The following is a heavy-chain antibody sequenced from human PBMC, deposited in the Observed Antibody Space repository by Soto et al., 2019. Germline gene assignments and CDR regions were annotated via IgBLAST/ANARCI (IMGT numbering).Heavy chain of an antibody. CDR2: ISSNGGNT. V-gene: IGHV3-64D*08. D-gene: IGHD3-10*01. CDR1: GFTFNIYA. Sequence: GGSLKLSCASSGFTFNIYAMHWSLQTPGKGLEYVSAISSNGGNTYYADSVDGRFTISRDNSRTSLYLQMSGLRAEDTAVYYCVKVGLTMVRGAFDCWGQGTLVTVSS. J-gene: IGHJ4*02. CDR3: VKVGLTMVRGAFDC.